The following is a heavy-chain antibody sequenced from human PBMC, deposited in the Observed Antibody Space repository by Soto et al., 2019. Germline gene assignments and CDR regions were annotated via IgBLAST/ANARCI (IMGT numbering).Heavy chain of an antibody. CDR2: ISAYNGNT. D-gene: IGHD6-19*01. CDR3: ARDRGVAPPVAGNTHYYCYMDV. Sequence: QDQLVQSGVEVKKPGASVKVSCKASGYSFTNYGITWVRQAPGQGFEWMGGISAYNGNTHYAQKVRGRVTMTKDASTSTAYFELRSLRSDDTAVYYCARDRGVAPPVAGNTHYYCYMDVCGKGTTGSVSS. J-gene: IGHJ6*03. V-gene: IGHV1-18*01. CDR1: GYSFTNYG.